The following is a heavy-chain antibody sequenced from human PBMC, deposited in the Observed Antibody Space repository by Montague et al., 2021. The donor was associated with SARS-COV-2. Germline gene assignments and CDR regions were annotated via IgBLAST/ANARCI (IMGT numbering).Heavy chain of an antibody. V-gene: IGHV4-34*01. CDR3: TRAGYQVLWSDNYYYGLDV. CDR2: VNNNGST. Sequence: SETLSLTCAVYGGSFSGNYWCWIRQPPAKGLGWVGEVNNNGSTNSNPSLTRQVTISVDTAKNQFSLKLSSVTAADTAVYYCTRAGYQVLWSDNYYYGLDVWGQGTTVTVSS. J-gene: IGHJ6*02. D-gene: IGHD2-2*01. CDR1: GGSFSGNY.